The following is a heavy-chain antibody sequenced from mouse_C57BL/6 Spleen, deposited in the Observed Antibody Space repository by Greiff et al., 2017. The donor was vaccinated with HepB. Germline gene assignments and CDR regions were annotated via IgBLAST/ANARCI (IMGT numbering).Heavy chain of an antibody. Sequence: VQLKQSGPELVKPGASVQMSCKASGYTFTDYNMHWVKQSHGKSLEWIGYINPNNGGTSYNQKFKGKATLTVNKSSSTAYMELRSLTSEDSAVYYCANYDYNGGFAYWGQGTLVTVSA. D-gene: IGHD2-4*01. CDR2: INPNNGGT. J-gene: IGHJ3*01. CDR3: ANYDYNGGFAY. CDR1: GYTFTDYN. V-gene: IGHV1-22*01.